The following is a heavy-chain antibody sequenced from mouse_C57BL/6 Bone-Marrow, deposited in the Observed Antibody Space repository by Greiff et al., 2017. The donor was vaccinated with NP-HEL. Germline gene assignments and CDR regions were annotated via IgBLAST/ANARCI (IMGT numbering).Heavy chain of an antibody. J-gene: IGHJ2*01. CDR2: IYPGDGDT. D-gene: IGHD2-14*01. V-gene: IGHV1-82*01. CDR3: ARYDGDFDD. Sequence: QVQLKESGPELVKPGASVKISCKASGYAFSSSWMNWVKQRPGKGLEWIGRIYPGDGDTNYPGKFKGKATLTADKSSSTAYMQLSSLTSEDSAVYFCARYDGDFDDWGQGTTLTVSS. CDR1: GYAFSSSW.